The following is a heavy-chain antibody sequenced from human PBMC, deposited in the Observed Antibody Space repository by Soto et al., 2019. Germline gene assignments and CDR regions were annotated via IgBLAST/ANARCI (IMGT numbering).Heavy chain of an antibody. J-gene: IGHJ4*02. V-gene: IGHV3-30*18. CDR1: GFTFSSYG. CDR2: ISYDGSNK. Sequence: QVQLVESGGGVVQPGRSLRLSCAASGFTFSSYGMHWVRQAPGKGLEWVAVISYDGSNKYYADSVKGRFTISRDNSKNKLYLQMNSLRAEDTAVYYCAKGPFGGVIVWRAPSDFDYWGQGTLVTVSS. D-gene: IGHD3-16*02. CDR3: AKGPFGGVIVWRAPSDFDY.